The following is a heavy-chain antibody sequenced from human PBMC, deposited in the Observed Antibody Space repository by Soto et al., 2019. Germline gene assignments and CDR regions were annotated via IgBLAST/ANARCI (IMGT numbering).Heavy chain of an antibody. J-gene: IGHJ6*02. CDR3: TRLSTSRDDYGDYVYYYGMDV. V-gene: IGHV3-73*02. D-gene: IGHD4-17*01. CDR1: GFTFSGSA. CDR2: IRSKANSYAT. Sequence: EVQLVESGGGLVQPGGSLKLSCAASGFTFSGSAMHWVRQASGKGLEWVGRIRSKANSYATAYAASVKGRFTISRDDSKNTAYLQMNSLTTEDTAVYYCTRLSTSRDDYGDYVYYYGMDVWGQGTTVTVSS.